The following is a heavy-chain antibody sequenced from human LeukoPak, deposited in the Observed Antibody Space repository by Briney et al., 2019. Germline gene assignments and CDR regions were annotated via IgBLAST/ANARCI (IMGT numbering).Heavy chain of an antibody. CDR1: GFTFSSYS. V-gene: IGHV3-21*03. J-gene: IGHJ4*02. D-gene: IGHD2/OR15-2a*01. Sequence: PGGSLRLSCAASGFTFSSYSMNWVRQAPGKGLEWASSISSSSNYIYYADSVKGRFTISRDNARNSLYLQMDNLRAEDTGVYYCARDFYDGFALDYWGQGTLVTVSS. CDR2: ISSSSNYI. CDR3: ARDFYDGFALDY.